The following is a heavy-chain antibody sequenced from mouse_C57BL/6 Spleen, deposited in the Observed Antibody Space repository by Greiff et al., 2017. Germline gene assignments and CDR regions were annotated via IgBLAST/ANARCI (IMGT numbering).Heavy chain of an antibody. CDR2: IDPSDSET. V-gene: IGHV1-52*01. D-gene: IGHD1-1*01. CDR1: GYTFTSYW. Sequence: VQLQQPGAELVRPGSSVKLSCKASGYTFTSYWLHWVKQRPIQGLEWIGNIDPSDSETHYNQKFKDKATLTVDKSSSTAYMQLSSLTSEDSAVYYCARSTTVVAPYFDYWGQGTTLTVSS. CDR3: ARSTTVVAPYFDY. J-gene: IGHJ2*01.